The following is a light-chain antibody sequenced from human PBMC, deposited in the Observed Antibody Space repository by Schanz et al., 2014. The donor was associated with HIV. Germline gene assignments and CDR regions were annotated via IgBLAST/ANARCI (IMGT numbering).Light chain of an antibody. V-gene: IGLV2-14*03. CDR3: CSYAGSSSVV. J-gene: IGLJ2*01. CDR1: SSDVGAYKY. CDR2: DVS. Sequence: QSALTQPPSASGSPGQSVTISCTGTSSDVGAYKYVSWYQQYPGKAPKLMIYDVSNRPSGVSNRFSGSKSGNTASLTISGLQADDEADYYCCSYAGSSSVVFGGGTKLTVL.